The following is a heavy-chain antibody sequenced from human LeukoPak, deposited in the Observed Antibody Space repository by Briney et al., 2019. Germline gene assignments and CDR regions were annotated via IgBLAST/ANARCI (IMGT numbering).Heavy chain of an antibody. D-gene: IGHD6-19*01. CDR1: GYTFTSYD. J-gene: IGHJ4*02. V-gene: IGHV1-8*03. CDR2: MNPNSGNT. CDR3: ARRYSSGWSFDY. Sequence: ASVKVSCKASGYTFTSYDINWVRQATGQGLEWMGWMNPNSGNTGYAQKFQGRVTITRNTSISTAYMELSSLRSEDTAVYYCARRYSSGWSFDYWGQGTLVTVSS.